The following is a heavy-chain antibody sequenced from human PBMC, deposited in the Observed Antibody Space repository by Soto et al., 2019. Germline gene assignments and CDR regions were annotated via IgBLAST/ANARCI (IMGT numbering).Heavy chain of an antibody. Sequence: PSETLSLTCNVYGGSVRSPNHYWSWLRQPPGKGLEWIGNIYYVGSTDYNPSLPIRVTILLDMSGNQFSMTLHSVTVAHTALYYCARNASRRGCFDSWGQGTLVTVSS. J-gene: IGHJ4*02. CDR2: IYYVGST. D-gene: IGHD3-10*01. V-gene: IGHV4-61*01. CDR1: GGSVRSPNHY. CDR3: ARNASRRGCFDS.